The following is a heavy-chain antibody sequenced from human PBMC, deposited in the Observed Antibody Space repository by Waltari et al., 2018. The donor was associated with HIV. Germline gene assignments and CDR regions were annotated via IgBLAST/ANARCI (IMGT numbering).Heavy chain of an antibody. V-gene: IGHV3-48*03. CDR1: GFAFYPYE. Sequence: DVQLVESGGELVQIGGSLRLPCAGSGFAFYPYEMNWVRQAPGNGLEWIAYRSRNGVATQYADSVRRRFTIARENDKSPLYLQMNSLRVEDTAIYYCARDDLIVKRPSGIWGQGTMVTV. CDR3: ARDDLIVKRPSGI. J-gene: IGHJ3*02. D-gene: IGHD3-16*02. CDR2: RSRNGVAT.